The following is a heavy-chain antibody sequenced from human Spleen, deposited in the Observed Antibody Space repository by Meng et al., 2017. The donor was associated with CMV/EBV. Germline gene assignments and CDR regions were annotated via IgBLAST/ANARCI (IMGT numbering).Heavy chain of an antibody. D-gene: IGHD1-26*01. CDR1: GGTFSSYT. J-gene: IGHJ3*02. Sequence: SVKVSCKASGGTFSSYTISWVRQAPGQGLEWMGRIIPILGIANYAQKFQGRVTIIADKSTSTAYMELSSLRSEDTAVYYCARPEEQMSAFDIWGQGTMVTVSS. CDR3: ARPEEQMSAFDI. CDR2: IIPILGIA. V-gene: IGHV1-69*02.